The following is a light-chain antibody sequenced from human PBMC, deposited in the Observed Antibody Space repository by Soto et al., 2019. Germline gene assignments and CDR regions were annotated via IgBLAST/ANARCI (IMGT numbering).Light chain of an antibody. CDR2: GAS. CDR1: QSVSRSY. V-gene: IGKV3-20*01. CDR3: QQYGSSSMYT. Sequence: ETGFKQSPGTLSLSPGERATLSCWASQSVSRSYLAWYQQKPGHAPRLLIYGASSRATGIPDRFSGSGSGTDFTLTISRLEPEDFAVYYCQQYGSSSMYTFGQGTRLEIK. J-gene: IGKJ2*01.